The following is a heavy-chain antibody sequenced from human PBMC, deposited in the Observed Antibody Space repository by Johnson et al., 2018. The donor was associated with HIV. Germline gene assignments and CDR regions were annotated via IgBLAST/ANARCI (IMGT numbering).Heavy chain of an antibody. D-gene: IGHD1-1*01. J-gene: IGHJ3*02. CDR3: AKDLMYNWNDVGAFDI. Sequence: QVQLVESGGGVVQPGRSLRLSCAASGFTFTNYAMYWVRQAPGKGLEWVALISYDGRNKYYADSVKGRFTISRDNSKNTLYLQMNSLRAEDTAVYYCAKDLMYNWNDVGAFDIWGQGTMVTVSS. V-gene: IGHV3-30*04. CDR1: GFTFTNYA. CDR2: ISYDGRNK.